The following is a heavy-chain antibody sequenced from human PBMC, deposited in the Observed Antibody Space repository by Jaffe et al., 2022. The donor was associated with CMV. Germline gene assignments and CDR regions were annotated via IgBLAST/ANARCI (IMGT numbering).Heavy chain of an antibody. CDR3: ARGALGGTPYFDY. Sequence: QVQLVQSGAEVKKSGASVKVSCKASGYIFTSYQMHWVRQAPGQGLEWMAIINPSGGSTRYAQKFQGRVTMTRDTSTSTVYMELSSLRSEDTAVYYCARGALGGTPYFDYWGQGTLVTVSS. CDR2: INPSGGST. D-gene: IGHD1-26*01. V-gene: IGHV1-46*01. J-gene: IGHJ4*02. CDR1: GYIFTSYQ.